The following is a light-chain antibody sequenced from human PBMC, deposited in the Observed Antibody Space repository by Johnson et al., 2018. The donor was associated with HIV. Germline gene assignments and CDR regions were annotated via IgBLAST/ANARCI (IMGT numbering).Light chain of an antibody. V-gene: IGLV1-51*01. CDR2: DNN. CDR3: GTWDSSLSATYV. CDR1: DSNIGSNY. J-gene: IGLJ1*01. Sequence: QSVLTQPPSVSAAPRQKVTIYCSGSDSNIGSNYVSWFQHLPGTAPKLLIYDNNKRPSGIPDRFSGSKSGTSATLGITGLQTGDEADYYCGTWDSSLSATYVFGTGTKVTVL.